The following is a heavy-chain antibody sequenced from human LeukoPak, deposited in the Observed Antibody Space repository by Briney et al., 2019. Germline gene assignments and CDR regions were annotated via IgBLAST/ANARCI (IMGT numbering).Heavy chain of an antibody. Sequence: GGSLRLSCAASGFTFSSYGMHWVRQAPGKGLEWVAVIWYDGSNKYYADSVKGRFTISRDNAKNSLYLQMNSLRAEDTAVYYCARVFHDSSGYAFYYYYYYGMDVWGQGTTVTVSS. V-gene: IGHV3-33*01. CDR3: ARVFHDSSGYAFYYYYYYGMDV. D-gene: IGHD3-22*01. CDR2: IWYDGSNK. J-gene: IGHJ6*02. CDR1: GFTFSSYG.